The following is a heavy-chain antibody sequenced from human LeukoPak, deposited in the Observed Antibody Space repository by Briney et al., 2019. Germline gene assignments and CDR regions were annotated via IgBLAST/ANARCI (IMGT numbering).Heavy chain of an antibody. Sequence: GASVKVSCKASGYTFTSYAIHWVRQAPGQSLEWMGWINAGNGNTKYSQKFQGRVTMTRDTSISTAYMELSSLRSEDTAVYYCARAPAHPRPNWNPSGDAFDIWGQGTMVTVSS. D-gene: IGHD1-1*01. V-gene: IGHV1-3*01. CDR3: ARAPAHPRPNWNPSGDAFDI. CDR2: INAGNGNT. J-gene: IGHJ3*02. CDR1: GYTFTSYA.